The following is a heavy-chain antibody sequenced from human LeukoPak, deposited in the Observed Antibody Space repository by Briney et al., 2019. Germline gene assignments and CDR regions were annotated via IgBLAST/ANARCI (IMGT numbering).Heavy chain of an antibody. V-gene: IGHV1-2*02. CDR3: ARAGTGAPYDAFDI. Sequence: ASVKVSCKASGYTFTGYYMHWVRQAPGQGPEWMGWINPNSGGTNYAQKFQGRVTMTRDTSISTAYMELSRLRSDDTAVYYCARAGTGAPYDAFDIWGQGTMVTASS. D-gene: IGHD1-1*01. J-gene: IGHJ3*02. CDR1: GYTFTGYY. CDR2: INPNSGGT.